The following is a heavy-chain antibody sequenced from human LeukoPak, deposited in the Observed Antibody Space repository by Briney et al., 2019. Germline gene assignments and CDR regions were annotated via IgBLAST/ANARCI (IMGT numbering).Heavy chain of an antibody. Sequence: GESLKISRKGSGYSFTSHWIGWVRQMPGKGLEWMGIIYPGDSDTRYSPSFQGQVTISADKSISTAYLQWSSLKASDTAMYYCARQGRGIAVAGHFDYWGQGTLVTVSS. J-gene: IGHJ4*02. CDR3: ARQGRGIAVAGHFDY. CDR2: IYPGDSDT. D-gene: IGHD6-13*01. V-gene: IGHV5-51*01. CDR1: GYSFTSHW.